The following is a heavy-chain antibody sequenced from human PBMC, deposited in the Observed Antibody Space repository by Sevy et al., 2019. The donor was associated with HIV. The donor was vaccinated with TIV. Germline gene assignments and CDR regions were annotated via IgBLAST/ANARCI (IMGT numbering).Heavy chain of an antibody. D-gene: IGHD3-22*01. V-gene: IGHV4-39*02. CDR3: AREYYYDSSGYYNYYYGMDV. CDR2: IYYSGST. CDR1: GGSISSSSYY. J-gene: IGHJ6*02. Sequence: SETLSLTCTVSGGSISSSSYYWGWIRQPPGKGLEWIGSIYYSGSTYYNPSLKSRVTISVDTSKNQFSLKLSSVTAAGTAGYYCAREYYYDSSGYYNYYYGMDVWGQGTRVTVSS.